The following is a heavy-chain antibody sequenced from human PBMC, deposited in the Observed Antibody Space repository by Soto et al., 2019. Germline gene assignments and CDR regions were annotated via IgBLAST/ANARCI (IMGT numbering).Heavy chain of an antibody. J-gene: IGHJ4*02. CDR2: IYYSGST. CDR3: ARERYSSGSKGEVFFFDY. CDR1: GGSISSYY. Sequence: SETLSLTCTVSGGSISSYYWSWIRQPPGKGLEWIGYIYYSGSTNYNPSLKSRVTISVDTSKNQFSLKLSSVTAADTAVYYCARERYSSGSKGEVFFFDYWGQGTLVTVSS. V-gene: IGHV4-59*01. D-gene: IGHD6-19*01.